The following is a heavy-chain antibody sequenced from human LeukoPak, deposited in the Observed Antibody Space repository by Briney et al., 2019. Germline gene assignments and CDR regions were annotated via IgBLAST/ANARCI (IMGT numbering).Heavy chain of an antibody. CDR3: ARDYQPTGWDYYYGMDV. CDR2: ISYDGSNK. J-gene: IGHJ6*02. Sequence: GRSLRLSCAASGFTFSSYAMHWVRQAPGKGLEWVAVISYDGSNKYYADSVKGRFTISRDNSKNTLYLQMNSLRAEDTAVYYCARDYQPTGWDYYYGMDVWGQGTTVTVSS. D-gene: IGHD3-16*02. CDR1: GFTFSSYA. V-gene: IGHV3-30-3*01.